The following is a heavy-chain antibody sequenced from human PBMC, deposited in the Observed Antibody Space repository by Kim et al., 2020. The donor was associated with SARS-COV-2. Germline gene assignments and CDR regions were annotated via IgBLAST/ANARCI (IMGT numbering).Heavy chain of an antibody. Sequence: GGSLRLSCAASGFTFSSYSMNWVRQAPGKGLEWASYISSSSSTIYYADSVKGRFTISRDNAKNSLYLQMNSLRDEDTAVYYCARGSSRDGYKWGYWGQGTLVTVSS. J-gene: IGHJ4*02. CDR1: GFTFSSYS. CDR2: ISSSSSTI. CDR3: ARGSSRDGYKWGY. D-gene: IGHD6-13*01. V-gene: IGHV3-48*02.